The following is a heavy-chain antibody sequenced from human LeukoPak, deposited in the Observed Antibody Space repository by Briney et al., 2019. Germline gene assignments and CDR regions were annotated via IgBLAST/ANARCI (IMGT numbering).Heavy chain of an antibody. CDR2: IYHSGST. CDR1: RFTFSNYT. CDR3: ARGVVRGVYDY. D-gene: IGHD3-10*01. V-gene: IGHV4-4*02. Sequence: GSLRLSCAASRFTFSNYTMHWVRQPPGKGLEWIGEIYHSGSTNYNPSLKSRVTISVDKSKNQFSLKLSSVTAADTAVYYCARGVVRGVYDYWGQGTLVTVSS. J-gene: IGHJ4*02.